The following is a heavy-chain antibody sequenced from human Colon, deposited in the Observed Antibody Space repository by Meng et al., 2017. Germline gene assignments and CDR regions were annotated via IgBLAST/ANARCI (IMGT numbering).Heavy chain of an antibody. CDR3: ARVDGTTPFDS. CDR1: GYTFTGYY. J-gene: IGHJ4*02. Sequence: ASVKVSCKASGYTFTGYYIHWVRQAPGQGLEWVGRINPNSGDTNSAQKFQGRVTMTRDTSISTAYMELNRLTSDDTAVYYCARVDGTTPFDSWGQGTLVTVSS. CDR2: INPNSGDT. V-gene: IGHV1-2*06. D-gene: IGHD1-1*01.